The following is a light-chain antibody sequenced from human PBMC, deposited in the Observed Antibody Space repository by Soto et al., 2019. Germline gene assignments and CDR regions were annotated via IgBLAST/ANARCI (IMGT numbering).Light chain of an antibody. CDR2: DAT. J-gene: IGKJ3*01. CDR1: QSVSSNY. V-gene: IGKV3-20*01. Sequence: EIVLTQSPGTLSLSPGERATLSCRASQSVSSNYLAWYQQKSGQAPRLLIYDATSRATDVPDRFSGSGSGTDFTLTISSLQSGDFAVYYCQQYNRWPFTFGPGTKVDIK. CDR3: QQYNRWPFT.